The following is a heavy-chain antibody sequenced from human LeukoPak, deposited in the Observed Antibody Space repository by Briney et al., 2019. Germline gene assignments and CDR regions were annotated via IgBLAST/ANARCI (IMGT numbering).Heavy chain of an antibody. D-gene: IGHD3-16*01. Sequence: MGWMNPNSGNTGYAQKFQGRVTMTRNTSISTAYMELSSLRSEDTAVYYCARWGTRENCFDYWGQGTLVTVSS. J-gene: IGHJ4*02. V-gene: IGHV1-8*01. CDR3: ARWGTRENCFDY. CDR2: MNPNSGNT.